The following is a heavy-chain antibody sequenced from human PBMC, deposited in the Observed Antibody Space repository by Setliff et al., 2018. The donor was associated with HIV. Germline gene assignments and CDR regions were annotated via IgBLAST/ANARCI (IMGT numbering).Heavy chain of an antibody. CDR1: GYSFSRFS. D-gene: IGHD1-1*01. Sequence: SVKVSCKASGYSFSRFSINWVRQAPGQGLEWMGWISTNSWIPTYAQGFTGRFVFSLDTTVRTAYLEISDLRADDTGVYYCARGELDLDYWGQGTLVTVSS. J-gene: IGHJ4*02. CDR3: ARGELDLDY. CDR2: ISTNSWIP. V-gene: IGHV7-4-1*02.